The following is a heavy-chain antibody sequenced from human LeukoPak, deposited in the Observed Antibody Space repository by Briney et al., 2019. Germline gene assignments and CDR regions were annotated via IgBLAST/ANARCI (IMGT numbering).Heavy chain of an antibody. V-gene: IGHV3-23*01. Sequence: GGSLRLSCAASGFTFSSYAMTWVRQAPGKGLEWVSAISGSGGSTYYADSVKGRFTISRDNSKNTLYLQMNSLRAEDTAVYYCAKSPPCSSTSCSDYWGQGTLVTVSS. D-gene: IGHD2-2*01. CDR3: AKSPPCSSTSCSDY. J-gene: IGHJ4*02. CDR2: ISGSGGST. CDR1: GFTFSSYA.